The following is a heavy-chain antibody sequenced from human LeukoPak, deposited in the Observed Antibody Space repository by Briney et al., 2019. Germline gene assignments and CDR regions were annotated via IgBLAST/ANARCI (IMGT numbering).Heavy chain of an antibody. J-gene: IGHJ4*02. D-gene: IGHD2-2*01. CDR2: IYTSGTT. V-gene: IGHV4-4*08. Sequence: SETLSLTCTVSGGSISSDYWSWIRQPPGKGLEWIGYIYTSGTTNSNPSLKSRVTISADTSKNQFSLKVRSVTAADTAVYYCARSLPAPKEFRDWGPGTLVTVSS. CDR1: GGSISSDY. CDR3: ARSLPAPKEFRD.